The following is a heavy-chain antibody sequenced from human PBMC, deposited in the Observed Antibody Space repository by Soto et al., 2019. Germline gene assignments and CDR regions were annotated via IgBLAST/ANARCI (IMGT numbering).Heavy chain of an antibody. D-gene: IGHD2-2*01. CDR1: GFTFSSYW. Sequence: GGSLRLSCAAPGFTFSSYWMSWVRQAPGKGLEWVANIKQDGSEKYYVDSVKGRFTISRDNAKNSLYLQMNSLRAEDTAVYYCARKLEGYCSSTSCYNWFDPWGQGTLVTVSS. CDR2: IKQDGSEK. V-gene: IGHV3-7*01. J-gene: IGHJ5*02. CDR3: ARKLEGYCSSTSCYNWFDP.